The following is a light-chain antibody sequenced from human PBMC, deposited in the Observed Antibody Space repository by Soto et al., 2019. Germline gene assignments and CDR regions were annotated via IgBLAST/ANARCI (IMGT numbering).Light chain of an antibody. Sequence: EIVMTQSPATLSVSPGERVTLSCRASQSINYNLAWYQQKPVQAPRLLIQGASTRATGIPVRFSGSGSGTEFTRTISSLQSEDFAVYYCQQYKNWYTFGQGTKLEIK. J-gene: IGKJ2*01. CDR1: QSINYN. V-gene: IGKV3-15*01. CDR3: QQYKNWYT. CDR2: GAS.